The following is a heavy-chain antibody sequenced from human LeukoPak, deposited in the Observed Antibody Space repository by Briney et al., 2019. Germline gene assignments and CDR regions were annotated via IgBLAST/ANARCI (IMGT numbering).Heavy chain of an antibody. CDR2: IYYSGST. J-gene: IGHJ5*02. V-gene: IGHV4-61*08. D-gene: IGHD4-17*01. Sequence: SQTLSLTCTVSGASINSGGYYWSWIRQPPGKGLEWIGYIYYSGSTNYNPSLKSRVTISVDTSKNQFSLKLSSVTAADTAVYYCARGTGFWFDPWGQGTLVTVSS. CDR1: GASINSGGYY. CDR3: ARGTGFWFDP.